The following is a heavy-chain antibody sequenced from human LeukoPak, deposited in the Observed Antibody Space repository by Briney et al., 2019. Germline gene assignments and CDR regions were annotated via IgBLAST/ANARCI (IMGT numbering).Heavy chain of an antibody. CDR2: INPNSGGT. CDR1: GFTFTSYY. D-gene: IGHD1-14*01. V-gene: IGHV1-2*02. CDR3: ARPDRLDRNFDY. Sequence: GASVKVSCKASGFTFTSYYMHWVRQAPGQGLEWMGWINPNSGGTNYAQKFQGRVTMTRDTSISTAYMELSRLRSDDTAVYYCARPDRLDRNFDYWGQGTLVTVSS. J-gene: IGHJ4*02.